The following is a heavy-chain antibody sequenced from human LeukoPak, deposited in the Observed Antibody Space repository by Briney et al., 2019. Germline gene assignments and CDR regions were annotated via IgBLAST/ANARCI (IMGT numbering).Heavy chain of an antibody. J-gene: IGHJ4*02. D-gene: IGHD3-22*01. V-gene: IGHV4-59*01. CDR3: ASKRESSGYYSFDY. CDR1: GGSISSYY. CDR2: IYYSGST. Sequence: SETLSLTCTVSGGSISSYYWSWIRQPPGKGLEWIGYIYYSGSTNYNPSLKSRVTISVDTSKNQFSLKLSSMTAADTAVYYCASKRESSGYYSFDYWGQGTLVTVSS.